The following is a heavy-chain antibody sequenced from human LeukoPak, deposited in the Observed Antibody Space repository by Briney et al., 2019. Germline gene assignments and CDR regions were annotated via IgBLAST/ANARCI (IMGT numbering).Heavy chain of an antibody. CDR3: ARGVNWIDP. Sequence: SATLSLTCTVSGGSISSYYWSWIRQPPGKGLEWIGYISYSGTTNYNPSLKSRVTISIDTSKNQFSLKLSSVTAADTAVYYCARGVNWIDPWGQGTLVTVSS. J-gene: IGHJ5*02. CDR2: ISYSGTT. D-gene: IGHD6-13*01. CDR1: GGSISSYY. V-gene: IGHV4-59*01.